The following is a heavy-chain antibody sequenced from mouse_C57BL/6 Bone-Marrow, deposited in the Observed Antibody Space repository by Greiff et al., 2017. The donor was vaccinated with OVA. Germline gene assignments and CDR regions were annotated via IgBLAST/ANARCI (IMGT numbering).Heavy chain of an antibody. Sequence: VQLQQSGAELARPGASVKLSCKASGYTFTSSGISWVKQRTGQGLEWIGEIYPRSGNTYYNEKFKGKATLTADKSSSTAYMELRSLTSEDSAVYFCARSDYYGSSYAMDYWGQGTSVTVSS. CDR3: ARSDYYGSSYAMDY. CDR1: GYTFTSSG. V-gene: IGHV1-81*01. CDR2: IYPRSGNT. D-gene: IGHD1-1*01. J-gene: IGHJ4*01.